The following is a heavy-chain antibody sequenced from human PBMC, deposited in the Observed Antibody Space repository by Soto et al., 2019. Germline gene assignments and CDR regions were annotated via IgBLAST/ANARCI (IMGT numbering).Heavy chain of an antibody. CDR1: GFAFSSSA. V-gene: IGHV3-23*01. CDR3: VSWVSDNFDY. J-gene: IGHJ4*02. CDR2: INPTGANT. D-gene: IGHD3-16*01. Sequence: PGGSLRLSCAASGFAFSSSAMSWVRQAPGTGLGWVSTINPTGANTHYADSAKGRFTISRDNSRNTVDLQMNSLRAADTALYYCVSWVSDNFDYWGQGTPVTVSS.